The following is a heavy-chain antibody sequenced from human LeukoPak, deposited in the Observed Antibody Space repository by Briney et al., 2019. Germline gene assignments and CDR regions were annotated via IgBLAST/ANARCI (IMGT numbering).Heavy chain of an antibody. J-gene: IGHJ4*02. V-gene: IGHV6-1*01. CDR3: ASHHSQRGHSGYETTWVY. CDR2: TYYRSKWYN. CDR1: GDSVSSNSAA. Sequence: SQTLSLTCAISGDSVSSNSAAWNWIRQSPSRGLEWLGRTYYRSKWYNDYAVSVKSRITINPDTSKNQFSLQLNSVTPEDTAVYYCASHHSQRGHSGYETTWVYWGQGTLVTVSS. D-gene: IGHD5-12*01.